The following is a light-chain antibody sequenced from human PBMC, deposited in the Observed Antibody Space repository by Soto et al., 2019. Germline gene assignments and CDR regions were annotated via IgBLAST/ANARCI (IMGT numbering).Light chain of an antibody. V-gene: IGKV3-15*01. J-gene: IGKJ1*01. CDR2: GTS. CDR3: QQYNDWPRT. Sequence: EIVMTQSPATLSVSPGERATPSCRASQTVSSSYLAWYQQRPGQAPRLLIYGTSTRATGTPARFSGSGSGTEFTLTISSLQSEDFAVYYCQQYNDWPRTFGQGTKV. CDR1: QTVSSSY.